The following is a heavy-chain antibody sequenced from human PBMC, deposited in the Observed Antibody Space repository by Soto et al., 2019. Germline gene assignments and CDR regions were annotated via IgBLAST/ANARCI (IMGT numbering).Heavy chain of an antibody. CDR3: ARDLGYCRSGTCYREWFDP. J-gene: IGHJ5*02. CDR2: VRGDNGHT. V-gene: IGHV1-18*01. Sequence: QVQLVQSGAEVKKPGASVKVSCKASGYTFTTHGISWVRQVPGKGLEWMGWVRGDNGHTNYAQSLQGRVTMTTDTSTTTAYMELRSLRSDDTAVYYCARDLGYCRSGTCYREWFDPWGQGTLVTVSS. CDR1: GYTFTTHG. D-gene: IGHD2-15*01.